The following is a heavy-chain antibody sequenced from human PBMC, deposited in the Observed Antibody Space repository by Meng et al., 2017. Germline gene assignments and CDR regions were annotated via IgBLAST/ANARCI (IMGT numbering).Heavy chain of an antibody. Sequence: QLSESGPGLVRPWETLYPTCTVSGGSGSSGSDYWSWIRQPPGKGLEWIGYIYYSGSTNYNPSLKSRVTISVDTSKNQFSLKLSSVTAADTAVYYCVRAPGYYGSGAVDYWGQGTLVTVSS. D-gene: IGHD3-10*01. J-gene: IGHJ4*02. CDR1: GGSGSSGSDY. CDR2: IYYSGST. CDR3: VRAPGYYGSGAVDY. V-gene: IGHV4-61*01.